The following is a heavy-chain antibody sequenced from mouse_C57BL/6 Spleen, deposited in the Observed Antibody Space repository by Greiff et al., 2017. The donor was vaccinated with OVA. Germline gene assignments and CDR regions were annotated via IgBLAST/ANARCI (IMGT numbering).Heavy chain of an antibody. CDR3: ARGHYNYDAYFDY. J-gene: IGHJ2*01. D-gene: IGHD2-12*01. Sequence: QVQLQQPGAELVMPGASVKLSCKASGYTFTSYWMHWVKQRPGQGLEWIGEIDPSDSYTNYNQKFKGKSTLTVDKSSSTAYMQLSSLTSEDSAVYYSARGHYNYDAYFDYWGQGTTLTVSA. CDR1: GYTFTSYW. V-gene: IGHV1-69*01. CDR2: IDPSDSYT.